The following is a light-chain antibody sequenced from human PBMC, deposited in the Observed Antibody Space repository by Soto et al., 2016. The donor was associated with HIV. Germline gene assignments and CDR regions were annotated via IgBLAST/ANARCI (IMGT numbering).Light chain of an antibody. Sequence: SYELTQPPSVSVAPGKTATITCGGNNIGSKSVHWYQQKPGQAPVLVVYDDSDRRSGIPERFSGSNSGNTATLTISRVEAGDEADYFCQVWDRSRDHPNWVFGGGTKL. CDR2: DDS. CDR3: QVWDRSRDHPNWV. CDR1: NIGSKS. V-gene: IGLV3-21*03. J-gene: IGLJ3*02.